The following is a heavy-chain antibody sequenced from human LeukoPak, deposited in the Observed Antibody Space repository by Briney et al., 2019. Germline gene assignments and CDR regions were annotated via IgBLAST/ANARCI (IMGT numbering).Heavy chain of an antibody. D-gene: IGHD1-26*01. CDR2: IYYSGST. Sequence: PSETLSLTCSVSGVPIVSSAFYWGWIRQPPGQGLEWIGNIYYSGSTYYNPSLKSRVTISVETSKNQFSLKLSSVTAADTAVYYCARDGRFPPEVLPRYFDYWGQGTLVTVSS. CDR3: ARDGRFPPEVLPRYFDY. CDR1: GVPIVSSAFY. J-gene: IGHJ4*02. V-gene: IGHV4-39*07.